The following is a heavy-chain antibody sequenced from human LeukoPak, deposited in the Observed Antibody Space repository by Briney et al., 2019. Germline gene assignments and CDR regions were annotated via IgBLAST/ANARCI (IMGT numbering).Heavy chain of an antibody. D-gene: IGHD6-19*01. CDR3: ARGGRVAVAGKNWFDP. Sequence: ASVKVSCKASGDIFSSYTINWVRQAPGQGLEWMGWINPNSGGTNYAQKFQGRVTMTRDTSISTAYMELSRLRSDDTAVYYCARGGRVAVAGKNWFDPWGQGTLVTVSS. J-gene: IGHJ5*02. CDR1: GDIFSSYT. CDR2: INPNSGGT. V-gene: IGHV1-2*02.